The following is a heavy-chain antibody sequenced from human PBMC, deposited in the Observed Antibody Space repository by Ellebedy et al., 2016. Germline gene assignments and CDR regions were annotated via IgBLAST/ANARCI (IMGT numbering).Heavy chain of an antibody. CDR2: INHSGST. CDR3: ARGGITYCGGDCYSVDPYDV. J-gene: IGHJ3*01. D-gene: IGHD2-21*02. V-gene: IGHV4-34*01. Sequence: SETLSLTCAVYGGSFSGYYWSWIRQPPGKGLEWIGEINHSGSTNYNPSLKSRVAVSIDTSKNQFSLKLKSVTAADTAVYYCARGGITYCGGDCYSVDPYDVWGRGTLVTVSS. CDR1: GGSFSGYY.